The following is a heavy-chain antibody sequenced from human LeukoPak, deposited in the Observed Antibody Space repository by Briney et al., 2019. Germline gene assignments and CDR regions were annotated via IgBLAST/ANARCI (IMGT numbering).Heavy chain of an antibody. CDR1: GYKFADDY. CDR3: APTAEAYTSWWKV. V-gene: IGHV1-2*02. D-gene: IGHD3-16*01. J-gene: IGHJ4*02. Sequence: SVKVSCKASGYKFADDYMHWVRQAPGQGLEFMGWINPDSGFTNYAQKFKGRVTMTRDTSISTAYLEVRSLTSDDTAVYYCAPTAEAYTSWWKVWGQGTLVTVSS. CDR2: INPDSGFT.